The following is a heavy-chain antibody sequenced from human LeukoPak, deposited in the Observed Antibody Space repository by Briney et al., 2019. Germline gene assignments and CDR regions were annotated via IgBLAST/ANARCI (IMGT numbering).Heavy chain of an antibody. J-gene: IGHJ6*02. V-gene: IGHV3-30-3*01. CDR3: ARARADIVVVPAAIHYYYYGMDV. CDR2: ISYDGSNK. CDR1: GFTFSSYA. Sequence: GGSLRLSCAASGFTFSSYAMHWVRQAPGKGVEWVAVISYDGSNKYYAGSVKGRFTISRDNSKNTLYLQMTSLRAEDPAVYYCARARADIVVVPAAIHYYYYGMDVWGQGTTVTVSS. D-gene: IGHD2-2*02.